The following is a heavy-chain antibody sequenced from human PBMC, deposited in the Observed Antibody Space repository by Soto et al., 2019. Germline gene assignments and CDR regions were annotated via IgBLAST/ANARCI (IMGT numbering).Heavy chain of an antibody. CDR2: IDPSDSYT. CDR1: GYSFTSYW. J-gene: IGHJ4*02. V-gene: IGHV5-10-1*01. D-gene: IGHD6-13*01. CDR3: ARLQAAAGDNDLTFDY. Sequence: EVQLVQSGAEVKKPGESLRISCKGSGYSFTSYWISWVRQMPGKGLEWMGRIDPSDSYTNYSRSFQGHVTIPADKSISTAYLQWSSLKASDSAMYYCARLQAAAGDNDLTFDYWGQGTLVTVSS.